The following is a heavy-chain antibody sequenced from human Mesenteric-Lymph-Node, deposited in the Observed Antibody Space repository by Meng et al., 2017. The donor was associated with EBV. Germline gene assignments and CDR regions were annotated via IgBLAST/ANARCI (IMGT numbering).Heavy chain of an antibody. Sequence: QVHRQQWGPGLLKPSATLSLTCAVYGGSFSGYYWTLIRQSPGKGLEWIGESNQSGSTSYNPSLKSRVTISVDTSQNQFSLKLSSVTAADTAVYYCARGKTVGRSPWFDPWGQGTLVTVSS. D-gene: IGHD4-11*01. CDR3: ARGKTVGRSPWFDP. CDR1: GGSFSGYY. CDR2: SNQSGST. J-gene: IGHJ5*02. V-gene: IGHV4-34*01.